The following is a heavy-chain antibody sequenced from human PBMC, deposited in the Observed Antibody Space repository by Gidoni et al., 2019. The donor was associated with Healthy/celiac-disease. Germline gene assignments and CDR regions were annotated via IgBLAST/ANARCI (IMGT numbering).Heavy chain of an antibody. CDR2: ISSSSSYI. J-gene: IGHJ3*02. CDR3: ARGRQSSGWYGDAFDI. CDR1: GFTFSSDS. V-gene: IGHV3-21*01. D-gene: IGHD6-19*01. Sequence: EVQLVESGGGLVKPGGSLRLSGAASGFTFSSDSMTWVRQAPGKGLEWFSSISSSSSYIYYADSVKGRFTISRDNAKNSLYLQMNSLRAEDTAVYYCARGRQSSGWYGDAFDIWGQGTMVTVSS.